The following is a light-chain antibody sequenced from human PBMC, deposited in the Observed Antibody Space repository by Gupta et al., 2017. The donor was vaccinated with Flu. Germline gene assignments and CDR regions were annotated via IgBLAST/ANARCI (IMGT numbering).Light chain of an antibody. J-gene: IGLJ2*01. CDR1: ALSSQY. CDR2: KDT. Sequence: SYELTQPPSLSVSPGQTARITCSGDALSSQYTYWYQQKPGQAPVLVISKDTERPSGIPERFSGSNSGTTITPTISGVPAEDEAAHFCQSADNRGTYGVFGGGTRLTV. CDR3: QSADNRGTYGV. V-gene: IGLV3-25*03.